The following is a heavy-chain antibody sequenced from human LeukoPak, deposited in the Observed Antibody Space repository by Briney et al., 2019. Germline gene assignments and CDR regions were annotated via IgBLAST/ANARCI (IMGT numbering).Heavy chain of an antibody. J-gene: IGHJ4*02. V-gene: IGHV4-39*07. CDR2: IYYSGST. Sequence: SETLSLTCTVSGGSISSSSYYWGWIRQPPGKGLEWIGSIYYSGSTYYNPSLKSRVTISVDRSKNQFSLKLSSVTAADTAVYYCARGPGGAGHIDYWGQGTLVTVSS. CDR3: ARGPGGAGHIDY. D-gene: IGHD3-16*01. CDR1: GGSISSSSYY.